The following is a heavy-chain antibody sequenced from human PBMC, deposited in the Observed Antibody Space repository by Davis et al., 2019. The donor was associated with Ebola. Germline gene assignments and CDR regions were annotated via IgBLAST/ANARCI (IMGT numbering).Heavy chain of an antibody. CDR2: INSDGSST. Sequence: HTGGSLRLSCAASGFTFSSYWMHWVRQAPGKGLVWVSRINSDGSSTSYADSVKGRFTISRDNAKNTLYLQMNSLRAEDTAVYYCASVWANYYYYGMDVWGKGTTVTVSS. D-gene: IGHD1-26*01. CDR3: ASVWANYYYYGMDV. CDR1: GFTFSSYW. J-gene: IGHJ6*04. V-gene: IGHV3-74*01.